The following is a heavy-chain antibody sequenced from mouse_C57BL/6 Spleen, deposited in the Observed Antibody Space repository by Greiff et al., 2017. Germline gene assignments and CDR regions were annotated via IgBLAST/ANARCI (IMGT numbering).Heavy chain of an antibody. Sequence: QVQLQQSGAELVRPGSSVKLSCKASGYTFTSYWMHWVKQRPIQGLEWIGNIDPSDSETHYNQKFKDKATLTVDKSSSTAYMQLSSLTSEDSAVYYCFITTVVATDAMDYWGQGTSVTVSS. V-gene: IGHV1-52*01. CDR3: FITTVVATDAMDY. D-gene: IGHD1-1*01. J-gene: IGHJ4*01. CDR2: IDPSDSET. CDR1: GYTFTSYW.